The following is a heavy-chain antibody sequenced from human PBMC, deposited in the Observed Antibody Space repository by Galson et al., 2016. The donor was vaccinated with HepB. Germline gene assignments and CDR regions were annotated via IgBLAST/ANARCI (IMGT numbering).Heavy chain of an antibody. Sequence: SVKVSCKASGYTFTEYYIHWVRQAPGEGLEWMGWINPNSGGTNYAQNFPGWVTMTRDTSISTAYMDLSRLRSDDTAVYYCARININFYYYGMDVWGQGTTVTVSS. CDR1: GYTFTEYY. D-gene: IGHD1-14*01. J-gene: IGHJ6*02. CDR3: ARININFYYYGMDV. V-gene: IGHV1-2*04. CDR2: INPNSGGT.